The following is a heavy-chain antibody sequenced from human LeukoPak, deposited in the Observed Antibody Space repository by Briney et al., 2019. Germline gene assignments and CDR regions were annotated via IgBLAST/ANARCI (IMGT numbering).Heavy chain of an antibody. J-gene: IGHJ4*02. D-gene: IGHD5-12*01. Sequence: PGGSLRLSCAASGFTFSSYAMHWVRQAPGKGLEWVAVISYDGSNKYYADSVKGRFTISRDNSKNTLYLQMNSLRAEDTAVYYCAGSGYSGYDKEGFDYWGQGTLVTVSS. CDR2: ISYDGSNK. CDR3: AGSGYSGYDKEGFDY. CDR1: GFTFSSYA. V-gene: IGHV3-30-3*01.